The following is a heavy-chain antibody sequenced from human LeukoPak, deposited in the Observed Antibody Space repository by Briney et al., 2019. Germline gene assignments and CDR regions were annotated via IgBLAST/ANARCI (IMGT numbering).Heavy chain of an antibody. CDR1: GFSFSTYE. Sequence: GGSLRLSCAVSGFSFSTYEMNWVRQAPGKGLEWLSYMSNNGRTIYYADSVKGRFTISRDNAKNSLYLQMNSLRAEDTAVYYCARVTEYYIDYWGQGTQVTVSS. V-gene: IGHV3-48*03. J-gene: IGHJ4*02. CDR3: ARVTEYYIDY. CDR2: MSNNGRTI.